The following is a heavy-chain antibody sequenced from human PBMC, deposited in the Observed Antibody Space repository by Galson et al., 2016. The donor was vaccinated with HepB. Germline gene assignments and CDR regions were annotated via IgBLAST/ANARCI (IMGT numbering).Heavy chain of an antibody. V-gene: IGHV4-31*03. CDR3: ARGSHYYGSGIYCPWFDP. CDR2: IFYSGST. CDR1: GGSISSGGYH. J-gene: IGHJ5*02. D-gene: IGHD3-10*01. Sequence: TCTVSGGSISSGGYHWSWIRQHPGKGLEWIGYIFYSGSTYYNPSLQSRLSRSVDTSKTQFSLKLSSVTAADTAMYYCARGSHYYGSGIYCPWFDPWGQGTLVTVSS.